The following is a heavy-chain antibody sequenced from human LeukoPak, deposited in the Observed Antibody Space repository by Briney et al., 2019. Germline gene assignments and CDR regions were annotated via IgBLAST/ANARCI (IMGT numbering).Heavy chain of an antibody. Sequence: PGGSLRLSCAASGFTFSSYSMNWVRQAPGKGLEWVSYISSSISTIYYADSVKCRFAISRDNAKNSLYLQMNSLRDEDTAVYYCARVTTAAGDYWGQGTLVTVSS. CDR1: GFTFSSYS. J-gene: IGHJ4*02. V-gene: IGHV3-48*02. CDR3: ARVTTAAGDY. CDR2: ISSSISTI. D-gene: IGHD6-13*01.